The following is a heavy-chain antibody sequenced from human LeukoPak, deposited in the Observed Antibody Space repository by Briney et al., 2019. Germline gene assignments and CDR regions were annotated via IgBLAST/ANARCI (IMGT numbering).Heavy chain of an antibody. CDR3: AKGIGGQIAAANR. D-gene: IGHD6-13*01. CDR1: GFTFSNYA. CDR2: IGGSGDST. V-gene: IGHV3-23*01. J-gene: IGHJ4*02. Sequence: GGSLRLSCAASGFTFSNYAMNWVRQAPGKGLEWVSSIGGSGDSTYYADSVKGRFTISRDNSKNTLYLQMHSLRAEDTAVYYCAKGIGGQIAAANRWGQGILVTVSS.